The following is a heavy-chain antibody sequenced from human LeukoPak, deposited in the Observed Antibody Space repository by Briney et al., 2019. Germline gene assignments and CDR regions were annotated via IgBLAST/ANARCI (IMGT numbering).Heavy chain of an antibody. J-gene: IGHJ4*02. V-gene: IGHV4-61*02. CDR1: GGSISSGSYY. D-gene: IGHD3-10*01. CDR2: IYTSGST. CDR3: ASQYYYGSGSYYDDY. Sequence: PSQTLSLTCTVSGGSISSGSYYWSWIRQPAGKGLEWIGRIYTSGSTNYNPSLKSRVTISVDTSKNQFSLKLSSVTAADTAVYYCASQYYYGSGSYYDDYWGQGTLVTVSS.